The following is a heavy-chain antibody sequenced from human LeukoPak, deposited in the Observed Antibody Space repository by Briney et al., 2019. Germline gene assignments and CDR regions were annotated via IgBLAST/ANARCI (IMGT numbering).Heavy chain of an antibody. CDR3: AKDPSPRVRVSSFVL. V-gene: IGHV3-23*01. CDR1: GFTFSSYA. D-gene: IGHD3-10*01. J-gene: IGHJ1*01. Sequence: GGSLRLSCAASGFTFSSYAMSWVRQAPGKGLEWVSAISGSGGSTYYADSVKGRFTISRDNAKNTLYLQMNSLRAEDTPVYYCAKDPSPRVRVSSFVLWGQGPLVTVSS. CDR2: ISGSGGST.